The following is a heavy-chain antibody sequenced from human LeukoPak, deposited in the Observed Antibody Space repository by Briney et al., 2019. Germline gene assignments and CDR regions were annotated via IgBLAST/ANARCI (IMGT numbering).Heavy chain of an antibody. Sequence: GGSLRLSCAASGFTFSSYAMSWVRQAPGKGLEWVSAISGSGGSTHYADSVKGRFTISRDNSKNTLYLQMNSLRAEDTAVYYCAKRWLPPSYYFDYWGQGILVTVSS. CDR3: AKRWLPPSYYFDY. V-gene: IGHV3-23*01. CDR2: ISGSGGST. J-gene: IGHJ4*02. CDR1: GFTFSSYA. D-gene: IGHD5-12*01.